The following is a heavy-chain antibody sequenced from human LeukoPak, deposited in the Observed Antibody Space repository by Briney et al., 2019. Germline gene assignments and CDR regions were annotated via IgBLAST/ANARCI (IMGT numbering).Heavy chain of an antibody. Sequence: GGSLRLSCAASGFTFSSYGMHWVRQAPGKGLEWVAFIRYDGSNKYYADSVKGRFTISRDNSKNTLYLQMNSLRAEDTAVYYCARGNGRDFWSGQDAFDIWGQGTMVTVSS. J-gene: IGHJ3*02. V-gene: IGHV3-30*02. D-gene: IGHD3-3*01. CDR2: IRYDGSNK. CDR1: GFTFSSYG. CDR3: ARGNGRDFWSGQDAFDI.